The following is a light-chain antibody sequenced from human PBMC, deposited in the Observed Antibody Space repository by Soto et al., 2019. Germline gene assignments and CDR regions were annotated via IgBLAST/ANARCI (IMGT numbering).Light chain of an antibody. Sequence: DIQMTQSPSSLSASVGDRVTITCQASQDISNYLNWYQQKPGKAHKLLIYDASNLETAVPSRFIGSRSGTDFTFTISSLQHEDIATYYCQQYDNLPPYTFGPGTKLEIK. V-gene: IGKV1-33*01. CDR3: QQYDNLPPYT. CDR2: DAS. J-gene: IGKJ2*01. CDR1: QDISNY.